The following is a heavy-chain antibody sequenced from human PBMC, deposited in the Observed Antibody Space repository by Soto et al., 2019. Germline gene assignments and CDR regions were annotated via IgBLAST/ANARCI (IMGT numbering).Heavy chain of an antibody. Sequence: EVQVLESGGGLVQPGGSLRLSCVGSGFTFSSHVMTWVRQAPGKGLEWVSSINANGGSTYYAESVMGRFTISRDNSRNTLSLQMRSLRAEDTALYYCAKGLDNTYWEGSWGQGTLVTVSS. CDR1: GFTFSSHV. J-gene: IGHJ5*02. CDR2: INANGGST. CDR3: AKGLDNTYWEGS. D-gene: IGHD2-8*02. V-gene: IGHV3-23*01.